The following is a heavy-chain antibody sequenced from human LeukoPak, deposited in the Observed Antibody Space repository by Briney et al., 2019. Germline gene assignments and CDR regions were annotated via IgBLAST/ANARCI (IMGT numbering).Heavy chain of an antibody. V-gene: IGHV3-74*01. J-gene: IGHJ4*02. Sequence: GGSLRLSCAVSGFTFSNYWMHWVRQAPGEGLVWVSRINSDGTITDYADSVWGRFTISRDNAKNTVYLQMNSLRDEDTAVYYCSAATYTHDYWGQGTLVTVSS. CDR2: INSDGTIT. CDR3: SAATYTHDY. D-gene: IGHD3-16*01. CDR1: GFTFSNYW.